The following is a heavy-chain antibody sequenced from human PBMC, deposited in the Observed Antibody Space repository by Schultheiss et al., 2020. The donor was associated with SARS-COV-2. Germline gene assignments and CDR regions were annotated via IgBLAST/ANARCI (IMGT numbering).Heavy chain of an antibody. J-gene: IGHJ4*02. V-gene: IGHV3-11*03. D-gene: IGHD1-1*01. Sequence: GGSLRLSCAASGFTFSDYYMSWIRQAPGKGLEWVSYISSSSSYTNYADSVKGRFTISRDNAKNSLYLQMNSLRAEDTAVYYCATRTGTLLRGDYWGQGTLVTVSS. CDR2: ISSSSSYT. CDR1: GFTFSDYY. CDR3: ATRTGTLLRGDY.